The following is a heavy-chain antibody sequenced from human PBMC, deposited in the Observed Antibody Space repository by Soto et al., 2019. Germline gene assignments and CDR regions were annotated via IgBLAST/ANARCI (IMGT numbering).Heavy chain of an antibody. J-gene: IGHJ4*02. CDR1: GGSISSGGYY. V-gene: IGHV4-31*03. D-gene: IGHD3-10*01. Sequence: TSETLSLTCTVSGGSISSGGYYWSWIRQHPGKGLEWIGYIYSSGSTYYNPSLNSRISILADTSKNQFSLKLTSVTAADTAVYFCARALSGSYFVLEHWGQGALVTVSS. CDR2: IYSSGST. CDR3: ARALSGSYFVLEH.